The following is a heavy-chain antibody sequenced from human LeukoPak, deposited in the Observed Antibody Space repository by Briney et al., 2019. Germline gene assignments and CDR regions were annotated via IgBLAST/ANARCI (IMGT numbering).Heavy chain of an antibody. D-gene: IGHD3-3*01. CDR1: GGSISSYY. CDR2: IYQSGST. Sequence: PSETLSLTCTVSGGSISSYYWSWIRQPPGKGLEWIGYIYQSGSTSYNPSLKSRVTISVDTSKNQLSLRLNSVTAADTAVYYCARVQGMSGYFLIDLWGQGTLVTVSS. V-gene: IGHV4-59*01. CDR3: ARVQGMSGYFLIDL. J-gene: IGHJ5*02.